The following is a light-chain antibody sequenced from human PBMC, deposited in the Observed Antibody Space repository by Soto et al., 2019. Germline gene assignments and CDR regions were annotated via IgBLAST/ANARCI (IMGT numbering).Light chain of an antibody. CDR2: RSN. CDR3: SAWDDSLSGQV. J-gene: IGLJ1*01. V-gene: IGLV1-47*01. CDR1: SSNIGSNY. Sequence: QSVLTQPPSASGTPGQRVTISCSGSSSNIGSNYIYWYQHLPGTDPKLLIYRSNQRPSGVPDRFSGSKSGTSASLAISGLRSDDEADYYCSAWDDSLSGQVFGTGTKLTVL.